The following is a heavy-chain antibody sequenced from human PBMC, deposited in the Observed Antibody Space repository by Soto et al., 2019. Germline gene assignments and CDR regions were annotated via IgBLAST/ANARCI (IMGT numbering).Heavy chain of an antibody. Sequence: PSETLSLTCAVYGGSFSGYYWSWIRQPPGKGLEWIGEINHSGSTNYNPSLKSRVTISVDTSKNQFSLKLSSVTAADTAVYYCARAGLGILGNPEYYYYRMDVWGQGTTVTVSS. CDR2: INHSGST. CDR3: ARAGLGILGNPEYYYYRMDV. J-gene: IGHJ6*02. CDR1: GGSFSGYY. D-gene: IGHD2-15*01. V-gene: IGHV4-34*01.